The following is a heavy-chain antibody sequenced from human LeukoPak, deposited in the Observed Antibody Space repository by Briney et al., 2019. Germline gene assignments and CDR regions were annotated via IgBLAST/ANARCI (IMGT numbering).Heavy chain of an antibody. CDR3: ARGEYYDILTGSDYYYYYGMDV. V-gene: IGHV3-30*03. Sequence: GGSLRLSCAASGFTFSSYGMHWVRQAPGKGLEWVAVISYDGSNKYYADSVKGRFTISRDNSKNTLYLQMNSLRAEDTAVYYCARGEYYDILTGSDYYYYYGMDVWGQGTTVTVSS. CDR2: ISYDGSNK. D-gene: IGHD3-9*01. CDR1: GFTFSSYG. J-gene: IGHJ6*02.